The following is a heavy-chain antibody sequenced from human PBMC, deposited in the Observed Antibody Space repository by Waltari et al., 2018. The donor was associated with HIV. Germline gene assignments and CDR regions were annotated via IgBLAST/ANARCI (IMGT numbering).Heavy chain of an antibody. J-gene: IGHJ5*02. CDR3: AFTGEWELPNNWFDP. D-gene: IGHD1-26*01. CDR1: GGSLSSRSYY. V-gene: IGHV4-39*01. CDR2: IYYSGST. Sequence: QLQLQESGPGLVKPSETLSLTCTVPGGSLSSRSYYWGWIRQPPGKGLEWIGSIYYSGSTYYNPSLKSRVTISVDTSKNQFSLKLSSVTAADTAVYYCAFTGEWELPNNWFDPWGQGTLVTVSS.